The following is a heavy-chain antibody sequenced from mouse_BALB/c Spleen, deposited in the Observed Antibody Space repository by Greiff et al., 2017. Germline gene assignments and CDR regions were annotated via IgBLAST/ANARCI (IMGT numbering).Heavy chain of an antibody. D-gene: IGHD4-1*01. J-gene: IGHJ2*01. CDR1: GYSITSDYA. Sequence: EVKLMESGPGLVKPSQSLSLTCTVTGYSITSDYAWNWIRQFPGNKLEWMGYISYSGSTSYNPSLKSRISITRDTSKNQFFLQLNSVTTEDTATYYCARWGLLTGPFDYWGQGTTLTVSS. V-gene: IGHV3-2*02. CDR2: ISYSGST. CDR3: ARWGLLTGPFDY.